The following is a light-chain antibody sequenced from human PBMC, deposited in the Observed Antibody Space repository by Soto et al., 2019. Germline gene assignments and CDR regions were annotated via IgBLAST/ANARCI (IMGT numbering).Light chain of an antibody. V-gene: IGLV2-14*01. J-gene: IGLJ1*01. Sequence: SVLTQPASVSGSPGQSITISCTGTSSDVGSYNRVSWYQQPPGTAPKLIIYEVRNRPSGVSNRFSGSKSGNTAYLTISGLQAEDEADYFCNSYTTSSTYVFGTGTKVTVL. CDR2: EVR. CDR1: SSDVGSYNR. CDR3: NSYTTSSTYV.